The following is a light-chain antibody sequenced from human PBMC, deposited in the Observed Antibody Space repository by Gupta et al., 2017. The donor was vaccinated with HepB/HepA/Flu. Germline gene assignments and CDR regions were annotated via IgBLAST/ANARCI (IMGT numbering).Light chain of an antibody. V-gene: IGKV1-9*01. J-gene: IGKJ5*01. CDR2: AAS. CDR1: QGINSY. Sequence: DIQLTQSPSFLSASVGDTVTITCRASQGINSYLAWYQQKPGTAPRLLIYAASTLQSGVPSRFSGSGSGAEFTLTISSLQSEDFATYYCQQLNSYPVTFGQGTRLEIK. CDR3: QQLNSYPVT.